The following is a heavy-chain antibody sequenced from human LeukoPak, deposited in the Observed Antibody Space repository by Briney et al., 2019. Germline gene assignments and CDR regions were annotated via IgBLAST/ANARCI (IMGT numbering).Heavy chain of an antibody. J-gene: IGHJ6*03. CDR3: ARDPRRDGYNYYYYYYMDV. Sequence: GGSLRLSCAASEFTFSSYWMHWVRQAPGKGLEWVSHINSDGSSTNYADSVKGRFTISRDNAKNTLYLQMNSLSAEDTAVYYCARDPRRDGYNYYYYYYMDVWGKGTTVTISS. CDR1: EFTFSSYW. V-gene: IGHV3-74*01. D-gene: IGHD5-24*01. CDR2: INSDGSST.